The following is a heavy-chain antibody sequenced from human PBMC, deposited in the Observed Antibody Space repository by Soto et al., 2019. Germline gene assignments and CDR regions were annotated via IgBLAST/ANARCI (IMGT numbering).Heavy chain of an antibody. CDR3: AKDLQYVDYVPLHFYGMDV. V-gene: IGHV3-9*01. Sequence: GGSLRLSCAASGFTFDDYAMHWVRQAPGKGLEWVSGISWNSGTIGYADSVKGRFTISRDNAKNSLYLQMNSLRAEDTALYYCAKDLQYVDYVPLHFYGMDVWGQGSTVTVCS. CDR1: GFTFDDYA. D-gene: IGHD4-17*01. J-gene: IGHJ6*02. CDR2: ISWNSGTI.